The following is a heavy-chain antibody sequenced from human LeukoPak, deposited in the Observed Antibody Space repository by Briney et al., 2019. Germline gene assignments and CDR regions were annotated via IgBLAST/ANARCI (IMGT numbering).Heavy chain of an antibody. J-gene: IGHJ6*03. CDR1: GYTFTSYD. V-gene: IGHV1-8*03. CDR2: MNPNSGNT. CDR3: ARAGDILTGYYPSAPIDYYMDV. Sequence: GASVKVSCKASGYTFTSYDINWVRQAAGQGLEWMGWMNPNSGNTGYAQKFQGRVAITRNTYISTAYMELSSLRSEDTAVYYCARAGDILTGYYPSAPIDYYMDVWGKGTTVTISS. D-gene: IGHD3-9*01.